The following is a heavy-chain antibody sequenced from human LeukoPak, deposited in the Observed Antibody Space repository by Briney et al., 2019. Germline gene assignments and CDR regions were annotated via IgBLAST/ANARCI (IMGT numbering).Heavy chain of an antibody. J-gene: IGHJ5*02. CDR1: GGSISSYY. CDR3: ARAGYYGSGSYGYWFDP. CDR2: IYYSGST. D-gene: IGHD3-10*01. V-gene: IGHV4-59*01. Sequence: SETLSLTCTVSGGSISSYYWSWIRQPPGKGLEWIGYIYYSGSTNYNPSLKSRVIISVDTSKNQFSLKLSSVTAADTAVYYRARAGYYGSGSYGYWFDPWGQGTLVTVSS.